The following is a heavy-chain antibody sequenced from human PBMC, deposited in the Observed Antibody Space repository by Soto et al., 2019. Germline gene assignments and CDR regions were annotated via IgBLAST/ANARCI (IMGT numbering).Heavy chain of an antibody. D-gene: IGHD5-12*01. J-gene: IGHJ6*02. CDR2: ISYDGSNK. Sequence: SGGSLRLSCTASGFTFSSYGMHWVRQAPGKGLEWVAVISYDGSNKYYADSVKGRFTISRDNSKNTLYLQMNSLRAEDTAVYYCAKPQCGYSGPCYYYYYGMDVWGQGTTVTVSS. CDR1: GFTFSSYG. V-gene: IGHV3-30*18. CDR3: AKPQCGYSGPCYYYYYGMDV.